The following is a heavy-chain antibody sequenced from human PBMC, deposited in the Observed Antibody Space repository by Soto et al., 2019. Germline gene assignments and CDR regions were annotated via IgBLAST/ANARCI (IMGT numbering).Heavy chain of an antibody. Sequence: ASVKVSCKASGYTFTSQNMHWVRQAPGQGLEWMGVINPSIGTTTYAQKFQGRVTMTSDTSTSSVYMEVSSLRSEDTAVYYCINTLGARFDPWGQGTLVTVSS. V-gene: IGHV1-46*01. J-gene: IGHJ5*02. CDR1: GYTFTSQN. CDR2: INPSIGTT. CDR3: INTLGARFDP. D-gene: IGHD1-26*01.